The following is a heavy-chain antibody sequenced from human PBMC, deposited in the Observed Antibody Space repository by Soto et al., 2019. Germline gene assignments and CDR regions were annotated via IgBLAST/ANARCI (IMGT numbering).Heavy chain of an antibody. CDR1: GFSLNTRGVG. Sequence: QITLKESGPTLVKPTQTLTLTCTFSGFSLNTRGVGVGWIRQPPGKALEWVALIYWDDDKRYSPSLKSRLTITKDTSTNQGVLTLTNVDPVDTATYFCAHDSSDWYGFDYWGQGTLVTVSS. J-gene: IGHJ4*02. V-gene: IGHV2-5*02. CDR3: AHDSSDWYGFDY. D-gene: IGHD6-19*01. CDR2: IYWDDDK.